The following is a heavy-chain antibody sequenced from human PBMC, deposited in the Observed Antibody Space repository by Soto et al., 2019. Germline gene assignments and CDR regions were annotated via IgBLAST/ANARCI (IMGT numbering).Heavy chain of an antibody. J-gene: IGHJ5*02. CDR3: PRGVQQLLTNWFDP. CDR1: GFTFSSYS. CDR2: ISSSSSYI. V-gene: IGHV3-21*01. Sequence: PGGSLRLSCGASGFTFSSYSMNWVRQAPGKGLEWVSPISSSSSYIYYADSVKGRFTISRDNAKNSLYLQMNSLRDEDTAVYYCPRGVQQLLTNWFDPWGQGTLVTVSS. D-gene: IGHD6-13*01.